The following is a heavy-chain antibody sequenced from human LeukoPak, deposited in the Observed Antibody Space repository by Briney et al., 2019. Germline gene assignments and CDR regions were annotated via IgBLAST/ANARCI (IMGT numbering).Heavy chain of an antibody. D-gene: IGHD2-2*02. V-gene: IGHV1-69*13. Sequence: SVKVSCKASGGTFSSYAISWLRQAPGQGLEWMGGIIPIFGTANYAQKFQGRVTITADESTSTAYMELSSLRSEDTAVYYCARAEGYCSSTSCYSLDYWGQGTLVTVSS. CDR2: IIPIFGTA. J-gene: IGHJ4*02. CDR3: ARAEGYCSSTSCYSLDY. CDR1: GGTFSSYA.